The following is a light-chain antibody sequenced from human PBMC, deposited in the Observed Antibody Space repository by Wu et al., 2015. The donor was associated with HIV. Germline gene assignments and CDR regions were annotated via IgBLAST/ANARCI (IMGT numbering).Light chain of an antibody. Sequence: EIVLTQSPGTLSLSPGERATLSCRASQSVSSDYLAWYQQKPGQAPRLLIYGASSRATGIPDRFSGSGSGTDFSLTISRLEPEDFAVYYCQLYGSSSYTFGQGTKLETK. CDR3: QLYGSSSYT. J-gene: IGKJ2*01. V-gene: IGKV3-20*01. CDR2: GAS. CDR1: QSVSSDY.